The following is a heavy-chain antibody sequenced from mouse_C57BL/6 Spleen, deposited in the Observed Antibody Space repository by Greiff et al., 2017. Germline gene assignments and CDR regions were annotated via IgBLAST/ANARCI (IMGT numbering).Heavy chain of an antibody. V-gene: IGHV1-54*01. D-gene: IGHD1-1*01. Sequence: VQLQESGAELVRPGTSVKVSCKASGYAFTNYLIEWVKQRPGQGLEWIGVINPGSGSTNYNEKFKGKATLTADKSSSTAYMQLSSLTSEDSAVYFCARGPYYYGSSYHYFDYWGQGTTLTVSS. CDR3: ARGPYYYGSSYHYFDY. CDR1: GYAFTNYL. CDR2: INPGSGST. J-gene: IGHJ2*01.